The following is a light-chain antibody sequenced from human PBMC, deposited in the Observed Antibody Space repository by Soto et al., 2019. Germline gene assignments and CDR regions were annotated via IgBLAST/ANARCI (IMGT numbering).Light chain of an antibody. V-gene: IGKV3-11*01. CDR3: QQRHMWPIT. CDR2: DAY. J-gene: IGKJ5*01. Sequence: TQSPSSLSASVGDRFTITCLASQGIRNDLAWYQQKPGQAPRLLIYDAYNRATGIPPRFSGSGSGTDFTLTISSLEPEDSAVYYCQQRHMWPITFGQGTRLEIK. CDR1: QGIRND.